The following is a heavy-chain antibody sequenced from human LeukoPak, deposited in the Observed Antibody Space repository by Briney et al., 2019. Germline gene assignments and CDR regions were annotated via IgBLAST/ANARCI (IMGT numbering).Heavy chain of an antibody. CDR1: GFTFSSYG. V-gene: IGHV3-30*18. J-gene: IGHJ4*02. CDR3: AKGPYDSSGYYLSY. Sequence: GGSLRLSCAASGFTFSSYGMHWVRQAPGKGLEWVAVISYDGSNKYYADSVKGRFTISRDNSKNTLYLQMNSLRAEDTAVYYCAKGPYDSSGYYLSYWGQGTLVTVSS. D-gene: IGHD3-22*01. CDR2: ISYDGSNK.